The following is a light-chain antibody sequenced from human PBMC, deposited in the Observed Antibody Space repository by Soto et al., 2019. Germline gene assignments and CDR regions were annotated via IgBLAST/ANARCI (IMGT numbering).Light chain of an antibody. CDR1: QSVGSIY. CDR2: GTS. J-gene: IGKJ5*01. V-gene: IGKV3-20*01. CDR3: KQYGSSPTT. Sequence: ENVLTQSPGTLSLSPGERGTLSCRASQSVGSIYLAWYQQRPGQAPRLLIYGTSKRARGVPDRFSGSGSGADFALTISRLEPEDFAVYYCKQYGSSPTTFGQGTRLEIK.